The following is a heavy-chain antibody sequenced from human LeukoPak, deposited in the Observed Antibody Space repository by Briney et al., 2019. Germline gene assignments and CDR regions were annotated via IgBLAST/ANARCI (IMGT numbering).Heavy chain of an antibody. V-gene: IGHV3-23*01. Sequence: PGGSLRLSCAASGFTFSSYARSWVRQAPGKGLEWVAGISGSGGSTYYADSVKGRFTIAGDNSKNILDMQMNILRADAAAVYCSGRTNDYRASVKGGFIPLSENYKDTAFMQNDKPGAEDAAVYYSGETVGLRYGFFFDFWGQGPLVTVSS. D-gene: IGHD3-22*01. J-gene: IGHJ4*02. CDR1: GFTFSSYA. CDR3: GRTNDYRASVKGGFIPLSENYKDTAFMQNDKPGAEDAAVYYSGETVGLRYGFFFDF. CDR2: ISGSGGST.